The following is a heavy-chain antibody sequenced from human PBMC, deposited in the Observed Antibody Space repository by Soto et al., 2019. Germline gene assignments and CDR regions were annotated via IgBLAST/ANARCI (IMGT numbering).Heavy chain of an antibody. CDR3: AREKGVVVPAAKVGPEGAPFDY. CDR1: GFTFSSYA. Sequence: QVQLVESGGGVVQPGRSLRLSCAASGFTFSSYAMHWVRQAPGKGLEWVAVISYDGSNKYYADSVKGRFTISRDNSKNTLYLQMNSLRAEDTAVYYCAREKGVVVPAAKVGPEGAPFDYWGQGTLVTVSS. CDR2: ISYDGSNK. D-gene: IGHD2-2*01. V-gene: IGHV3-30-3*01. J-gene: IGHJ4*02.